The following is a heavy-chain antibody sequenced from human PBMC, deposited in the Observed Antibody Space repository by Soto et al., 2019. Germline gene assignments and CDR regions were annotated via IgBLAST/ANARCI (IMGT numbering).Heavy chain of an antibody. D-gene: IGHD5-18*01. CDR2: IKQDGSEK. V-gene: IGHV3-7*01. J-gene: IGHJ4*02. Sequence: VQLVESGGGLVQPGGSLRLSCAASGFTFSSYWMSWVRQAPGKGLEWVANIKQDGSEKYYVDSVKGRFTISRDNAKNSLYLQMNSLRAEDTAVYYCARAGTAMALILDYWGQGTLVTVSS. CDR1: GFTFSSYW. CDR3: ARAGTAMALILDY.